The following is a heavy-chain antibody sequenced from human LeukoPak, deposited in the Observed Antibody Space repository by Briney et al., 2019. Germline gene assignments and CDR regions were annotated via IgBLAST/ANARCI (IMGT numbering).Heavy chain of an antibody. CDR2: IRSKAYGGTP. D-gene: IGHD5-12*01. V-gene: IGHV3-49*03. CDR1: GFTFGDYS. Sequence: GGSLRLSCTASGFTFGDYSMNWIRQAPGKGLEGVGFIRSKAYGGTPGDAASVKGRFSISRDDSKSIAYLQMNSLKTEDTAVYYCSRSGGGYDYVDYWGQGTLVTVS. J-gene: IGHJ4*02. CDR3: SRSGGGYDYVDY.